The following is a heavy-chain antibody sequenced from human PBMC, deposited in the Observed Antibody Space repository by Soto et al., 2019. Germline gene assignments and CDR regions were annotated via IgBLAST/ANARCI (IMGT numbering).Heavy chain of an antibody. CDR1: AGSISSYY. Sequence: QVQLQESGPGLVKPSGSLSLSCTVSAGSISSYYWIWIRQPPGERLEYVGYIYYSGGTNYNPSLKNRLTISIDTSKNQFSLKLTSLTPTDTAIYYCAGEDCSGGTCSGAVDIWGQGTMVTVSS. V-gene: IGHV4-59*01. D-gene: IGHD2-15*01. CDR2: IYYSGGT. J-gene: IGHJ3*02. CDR3: AGEDCSGGTCSGAVDI.